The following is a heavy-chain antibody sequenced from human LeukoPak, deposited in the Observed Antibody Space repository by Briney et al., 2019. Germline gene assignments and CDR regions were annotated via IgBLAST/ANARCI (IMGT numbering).Heavy chain of an antibody. CDR1: GFTFSSYW. D-gene: IGHD3-16*01. CDR2: IKQDGSEK. CDR3: ARDFRGLDY. J-gene: IGHJ4*02. Sequence: GSLSLSCAASGFTFSSYWMSWVRPAPGKGLEWVANIKQDGSEKYYVDSVKGRFTISRDNAKNSLYLRMNSLRAEDTAVYYCARDFRGLDYWGQGTLVTVSS. V-gene: IGHV3-7*03.